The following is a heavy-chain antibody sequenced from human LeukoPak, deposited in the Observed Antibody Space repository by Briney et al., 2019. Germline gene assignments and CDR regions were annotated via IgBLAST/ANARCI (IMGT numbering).Heavy chain of an antibody. D-gene: IGHD5-18*01. V-gene: IGHV4-59*01. Sequence: SETLSLTCTVSGGSISSYYWSWTRQPPGKGLEGFGYIYYSGSTNYNPSLKSRVTISVDTSKNQFSLKLSSVTAADTAVYYCARGGGSYGYYYYGMDVWGQGPAVTVSS. CDR1: GGSISSYY. CDR3: ARGGGSYGYYYYGMDV. CDR2: IYYSGST. J-gene: IGHJ6*02.